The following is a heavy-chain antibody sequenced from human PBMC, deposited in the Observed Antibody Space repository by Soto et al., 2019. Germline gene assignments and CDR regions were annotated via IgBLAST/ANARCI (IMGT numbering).Heavy chain of an antibody. J-gene: IGHJ5*02. Sequence: ASVKVSCKASGYTFTSYAMHWVRQAPGQRLEWMGWINAGNGNTKYSQKFQGRVTITRDTSESTAYMELSSLRSEDTAVYYCARGMSVVVVAATWFDPWGQGTLVTVSS. CDR2: INAGNGNT. CDR1: GYTFTSYA. D-gene: IGHD2-15*01. V-gene: IGHV1-3*01. CDR3: ARGMSVVVVAATWFDP.